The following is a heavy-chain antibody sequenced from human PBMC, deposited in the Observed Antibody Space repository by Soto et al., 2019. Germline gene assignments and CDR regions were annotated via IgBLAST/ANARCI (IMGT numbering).Heavy chain of an antibody. D-gene: IGHD5-12*01. CDR1: GGTFSSHG. Sequence: QVQLVQSGAEVKKPGSSVKVSCKASGGTFSSHGISWVRQAPGQGLEWMGGIVPIFGTADDAQRFRGRVTITADESTSTAYMELSSLRSEDTAVYYCARGRYSGYDVADTYYYYDYGMDVWGQGTTVTVSS. V-gene: IGHV1-69*12. CDR2: IVPIFGTA. CDR3: ARGRYSGYDVADTYYYYDYGMDV. J-gene: IGHJ6*02.